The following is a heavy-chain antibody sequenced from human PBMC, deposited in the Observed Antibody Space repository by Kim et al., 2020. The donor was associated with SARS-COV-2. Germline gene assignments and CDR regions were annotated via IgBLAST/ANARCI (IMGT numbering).Heavy chain of an antibody. CDR1: GGTFSSYA. Sequence: SVKVSCKASGGTFSSYAISWVRQAPGQGLEWMGGIIPIFGTANYAQKFQGRVTITADESTSTAYMELSSLRSEDTAVYYCARDIHGGSVVTASSYYYYYGMDVWGQGTTVTVSS. V-gene: IGHV1-69*13. CDR3: ARDIHGGSVVTASSYYYYYGMDV. J-gene: IGHJ6*02. D-gene: IGHD2-21*02. CDR2: IIPIFGTA.